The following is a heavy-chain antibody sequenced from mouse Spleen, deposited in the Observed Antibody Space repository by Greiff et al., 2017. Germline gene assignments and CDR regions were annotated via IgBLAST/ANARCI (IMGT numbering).Heavy chain of an antibody. J-gene: IGHJ4*01. CDR3: ARYDYGSSSYYAMDY. CDR1: GYTFTSYW. CDR2: IDPSDSYT. Sequence: QVQLQQSGAELVRPGTSVKLSCKASGYTFTSYWMHWVKQRPGQGLEWIGEIDPSDSYTNYNQKFKGKATLTVDKSSSTAYMQLSSLTSEDSAVYYCARYDYGSSSYYAMDYWGQGTSVTVSS. V-gene: IGHV1-59*01. D-gene: IGHD1-1*01.